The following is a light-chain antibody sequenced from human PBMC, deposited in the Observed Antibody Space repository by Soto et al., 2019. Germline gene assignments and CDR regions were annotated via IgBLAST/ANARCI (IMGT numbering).Light chain of an antibody. V-gene: IGKV3-20*01. CDR1: QSVSSIY. J-gene: IGKJ2*01. Sequence: EIVLTQSPGTLSLSPGDRATLSCRASQSVSSIYLAWYQQKPGQAPRLLIYRASSRATGIPDSFSGSGSATDFTLTISRLEPDDFAVYYCQQYGGSPPYTFGQGTTLEIK. CDR2: RAS. CDR3: QQYGGSPPYT.